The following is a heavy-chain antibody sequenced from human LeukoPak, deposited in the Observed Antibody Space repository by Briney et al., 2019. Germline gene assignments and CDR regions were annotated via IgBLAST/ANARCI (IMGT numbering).Heavy chain of an antibody. V-gene: IGHV4-59*01. Sequence: SETLSLTCTVSGGSISSYYWSWIRQPPGKGLEWIGYIYYSGSTNYNPSLKSRVTISVDTSKNQFSLKLSSVTAADTAVYYCARVTGSSSSLSWFDPWGQGTLVTVSS. J-gene: IGHJ5*02. CDR3: ARVTGSSSSLSWFDP. CDR1: GGSISSYY. CDR2: IYYSGST. D-gene: IGHD6-6*01.